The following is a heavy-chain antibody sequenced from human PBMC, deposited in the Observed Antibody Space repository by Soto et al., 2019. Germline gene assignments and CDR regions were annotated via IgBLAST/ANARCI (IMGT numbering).Heavy chain of an antibody. CDR3: AIDWSGEKHIIADS. Sequence: QVQLVQSGAEVKKPGASVKVSCKASGYTFASYGISWLRQAPGQGLEWLGWVSTYRPNTVYAQKFQGRVTMTTDTSTTTAYMELTILTSNDTAVYYCAIDWSGEKHIIADSWGPGTLVTVSS. J-gene: IGHJ4*02. V-gene: IGHV1-18*01. D-gene: IGHD2-21*01. CDR2: VSTYRPNT. CDR1: GYTFASYG.